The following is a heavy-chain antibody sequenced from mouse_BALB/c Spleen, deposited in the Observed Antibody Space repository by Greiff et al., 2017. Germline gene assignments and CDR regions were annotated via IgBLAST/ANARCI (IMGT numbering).Heavy chain of an antibody. CDR3: ARAGNSAWFAD. CDR2: IDPANGNT. J-gene: IGHJ3*01. CDR1: GFTFKDYY. Sequence: EVQLLESGAELVKPGASVKLSCTASGFTFKDYYMHWVKQRPEQGLEWIGMIDPANGNTKYEQKFQGKATITADTSSNTAYLQLSSLTSEDAAVYYCARAGNSAWFADWGQGTLVTVSA. D-gene: IGHD2-1*01. V-gene: IGHV14-3*02.